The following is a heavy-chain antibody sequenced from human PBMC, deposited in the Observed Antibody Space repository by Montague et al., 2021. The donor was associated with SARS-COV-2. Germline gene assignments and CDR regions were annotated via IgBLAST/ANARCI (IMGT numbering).Heavy chain of an antibody. J-gene: IGHJ4*02. CDR1: GGSISSCIYY. V-gene: IGHV4-61*02. D-gene: IGHD3-9*01. CDR2: IYTSGST. Sequence: ILSLTCTVSGGSISSCIYYWNWIRQPAGKGLEWFVRIYTSGSTNYXXXLKSRVTLSVYKSKNQFSLKLSSVTAADAAVYYCSRESLHLTGYYNDYFDYWGQGTLVTVSS. CDR3: SRESLHLTGYYNDYFDY.